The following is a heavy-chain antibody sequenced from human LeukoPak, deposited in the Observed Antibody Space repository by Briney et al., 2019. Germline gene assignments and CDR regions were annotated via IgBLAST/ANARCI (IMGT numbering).Heavy chain of an antibody. J-gene: IGHJ4*02. D-gene: IGHD3-16*01. Sequence: ASVKVSCKASGYTFTRYYMHSVRHAPGQGPDWMGIINPSGGDTNYTRKFQGRVTMTRDTSTSTVYMELSSLRSEDTAIYYCVREWRGGYFDYWGQGTLVTVSS. CDR1: GYTFTRYY. V-gene: IGHV1-46*01. CDR3: VREWRGGYFDY. CDR2: INPSGGDT.